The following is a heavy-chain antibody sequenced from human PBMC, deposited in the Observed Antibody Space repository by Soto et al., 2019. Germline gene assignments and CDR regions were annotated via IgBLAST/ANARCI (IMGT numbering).Heavy chain of an antibody. CDR3: AKEACGGWCPYYYYGMDV. CDR2: MNPNSGNT. CDR1: GHTFTSYA. J-gene: IGHJ6*02. D-gene: IGHD2-21*01. Sequence: ASVKVSCKASGHTFTSYAMHWVRQAPGQGLEWMGWMNPNSGNTGYAQKFQGRVTMTRNTSISTAYMELSSLRAEDTAVYYCAKEACGGWCPYYYYGMDVWGQGTTVTVSS. V-gene: IGHV1-8*02.